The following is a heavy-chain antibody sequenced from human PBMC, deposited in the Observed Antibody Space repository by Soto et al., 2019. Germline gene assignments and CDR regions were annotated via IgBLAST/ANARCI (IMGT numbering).Heavy chain of an antibody. CDR3: AEAGIAAGGTVCNGVDP. J-gene: IGHJ5*02. Sequence: EVQLLESGGGLAPPGGSLRLSCAASGFSFSSYAMNWVRQAPGKGVEWVAGISGSGGDTYYVDSVKGRFTISRDNSKNTLYLQMNRLRSEDTADDYCAEAGIAAGGTVCNGVDPGGQGTRVSVSS. V-gene: IGHV3-23*01. D-gene: IGHD6-13*01. CDR1: GFSFSSYA. CDR2: ISGSGGDT.